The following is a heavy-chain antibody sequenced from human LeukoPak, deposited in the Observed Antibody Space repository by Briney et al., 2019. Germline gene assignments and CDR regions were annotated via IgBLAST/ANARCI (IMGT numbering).Heavy chain of an antibody. V-gene: IGHV1-18*01. D-gene: IGHD3-10*01. CDR2: ISAYNGNT. Sequence: GASVKVSCKASGYTFTSYGISWVRQAPGQGLEWMGWISAYNGNTNYAQKLQGRVTMTTDTSTSTAYMEQRSLRSDDTAVYYCARGRGSHYYGSGSYYNGGDYWGQGTLVTVSS. J-gene: IGHJ4*02. CDR1: GYTFTSYG. CDR3: ARGRGSHYYGSGSYYNGGDY.